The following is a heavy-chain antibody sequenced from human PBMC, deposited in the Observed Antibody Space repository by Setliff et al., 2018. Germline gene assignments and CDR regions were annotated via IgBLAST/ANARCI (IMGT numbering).Heavy chain of an antibody. Sequence: GGSLRLSCAAAGFTFSRYWMHWIRQAPGKGLVWVSRISSDGSGTTYADSVKGRFTISRDNAKNTLYLQMNGLRSEDTAVYFCARDRTYDSRGYYPGQYGMDVWAKGTTVTVSS. D-gene: IGHD3-22*01. CDR2: ISSDGSGT. CDR3: ARDRTYDSRGYYPGQYGMDV. V-gene: IGHV3-74*03. J-gene: IGHJ6*04. CDR1: GFTFSRYW.